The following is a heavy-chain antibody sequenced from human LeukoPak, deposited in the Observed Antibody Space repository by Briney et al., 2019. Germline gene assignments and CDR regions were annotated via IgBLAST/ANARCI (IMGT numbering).Heavy chain of an antibody. CDR1: GFTFSSYW. Sequence: PGGSLRLSCAASGFTFSSYWMSWVRQVPGKGLEWVANIKQDGSAKYSVDSVKGRFTISRDNAKNSLYLQMNSLRAEDTAVYYCARAASGSYPGYFDYWGQGTLVTVSS. V-gene: IGHV3-7*01. J-gene: IGHJ4*02. CDR3: ARAASGSYPGYFDY. D-gene: IGHD1-26*01. CDR2: IKQDGSAK.